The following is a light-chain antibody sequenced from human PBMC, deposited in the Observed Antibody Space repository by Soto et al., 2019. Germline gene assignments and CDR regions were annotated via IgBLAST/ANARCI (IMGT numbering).Light chain of an antibody. V-gene: IGKV1-9*01. CDR2: SAS. CDR3: QQINSYPVT. CDR1: QDISNH. J-gene: IGKJ4*01. Sequence: DIQLTQSPAFLSTSVGDQVTITCRASQDISNHLAWYQQKPGKAPNLLVYSASTLQSGVPSRFSGSGSGTEFTLTISSLQPEDFATYFCQQINSYPVTFGGGTKVEIE.